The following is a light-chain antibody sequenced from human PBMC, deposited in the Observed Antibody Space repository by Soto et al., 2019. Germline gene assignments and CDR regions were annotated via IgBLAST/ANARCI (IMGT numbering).Light chain of an antibody. J-gene: IGKJ3*01. CDR1: QSISSY. CDR3: LQRSNWPLT. V-gene: IGKV3-11*01. Sequence: EIVLTQSPATLSLSPGERATLSCRTSQSISSYLVWYQQKPGQPPRVLIYDSANRVTGIPVRFSGSGSGTDFTLTSSSLEPEDFAVYYCLQRSNWPLTVGPGTKIDI. CDR2: DSA.